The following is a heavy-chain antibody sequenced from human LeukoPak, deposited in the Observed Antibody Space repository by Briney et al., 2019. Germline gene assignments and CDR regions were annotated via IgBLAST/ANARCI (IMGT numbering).Heavy chain of an antibody. CDR1: GGSISRYS. CDR2: ISYSGST. CDR3: ARAPHYDYVWGSYRYFDY. D-gene: IGHD3-16*02. Sequence: PSETLSLICTVSGGSISRYSWSWIRQPPGKGLEWIGYISYSGSTNNDPSLKSRVTISVGTSKNQFSLKLSSVTAADTAVYYCARAPHYDYVWGSYRYFDYWGQGTLVTVSS. V-gene: IGHV4-59*12. J-gene: IGHJ4*02.